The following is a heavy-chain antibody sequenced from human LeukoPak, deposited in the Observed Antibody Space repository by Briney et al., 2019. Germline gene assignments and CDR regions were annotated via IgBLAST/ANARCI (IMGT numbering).Heavy chain of an antibody. CDR2: IYPSGSA. CDR3: ARVIGGYSYGLDDAFDI. D-gene: IGHD5-18*01. J-gene: IGHJ3*02. CDR1: GGSISSYY. V-gene: IGHV4-4*07. Sequence: PSETLSLTCTVSGGSISSYYWSWIRQPAGKGLEWIGRIYPSGSANYNPSLKSRVTMSVDTSKNQFSLKLSSVTAADTAVYYCARVIGGYSYGLDDAFDIWGQGTMVTVSS.